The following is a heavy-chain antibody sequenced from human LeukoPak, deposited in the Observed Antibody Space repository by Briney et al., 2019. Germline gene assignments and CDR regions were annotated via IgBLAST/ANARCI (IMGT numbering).Heavy chain of an antibody. D-gene: IGHD3-16*02. J-gene: IGHJ4*02. CDR2: ISGSGGST. CDR3: AKDEFLPSYYDYVWGSYRLTLFDY. CDR1: GFTFSSYA. Sequence: GGSLRLSCAASGFTFSSYAMSRVRQAPGKGLEWVSAISGSGGSTYYADSVKGRFTISRDNSKNTLYLQMNSLRAEDTAVYYCAKDEFLPSYYDYVWGSYRLTLFDYWGQGTLVTVSS. V-gene: IGHV3-23*01.